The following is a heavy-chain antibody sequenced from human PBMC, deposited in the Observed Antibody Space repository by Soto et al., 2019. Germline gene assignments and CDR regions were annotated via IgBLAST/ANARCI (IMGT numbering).Heavy chain of an antibody. CDR3: SRCGGIVLVTAPYDH. Sequence: QVQLVQSGAEVKKPGASVKVSCTASGYTFTSYYMNWVRQAPGQGLEWLGISHPSGGYTTYAQRCLGSVTMTSDTSKSTIHMELGSLTSADTAVYDCSRCGGIVLVTAPYDHWGQGTLVTVSS. D-gene: IGHD2-21*02. V-gene: IGHV1-46*03. CDR1: GYTFTSYY. J-gene: IGHJ4*02. CDR2: SHPSGGYT.